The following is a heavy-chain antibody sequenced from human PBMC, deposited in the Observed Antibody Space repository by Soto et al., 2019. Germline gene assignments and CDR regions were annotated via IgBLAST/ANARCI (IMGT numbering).Heavy chain of an antibody. J-gene: IGHJ6*03. V-gene: IGHV3-30*18. CDR1: GFTFSSYG. CDR3: AKVQEYCSSTSCYYYYYYMDV. Sequence: PGGSLRLSCAASGFTFSSYGMHWVRQAPGKGLEWVAVISYDGSNKYYADSVKGRFTISRDNSKNTLYLQMNSLRAEDTAVYYCAKVQEYCSSTSCYYYYYYMDVWGKGTTVTVSS. CDR2: ISYDGSNK. D-gene: IGHD2-2*01.